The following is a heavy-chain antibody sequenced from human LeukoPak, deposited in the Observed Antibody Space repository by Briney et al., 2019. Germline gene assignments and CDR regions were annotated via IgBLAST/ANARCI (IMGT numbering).Heavy chain of an antibody. V-gene: IGHV4-30-2*01. J-gene: IGHJ4*02. CDR1: GGSISSGGYY. Sequence: NPSQTLSLTCTVSGGSISSGGYYWSWIRQPPGKGLEWIGYINHSGSTYYKPSLKSRVTISVDRSKNHFSLNLSYVTAADTAVYYCAREEGGAAGKGFDYWGQGTPVTVSS. CDR3: AREEGGAAGKGFDY. CDR2: INHSGST. D-gene: IGHD6-13*01.